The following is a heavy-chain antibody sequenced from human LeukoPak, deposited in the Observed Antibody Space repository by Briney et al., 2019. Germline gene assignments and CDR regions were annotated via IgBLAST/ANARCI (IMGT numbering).Heavy chain of an antibody. D-gene: IGHD1-14*01. CDR1: GGSISSYH. CDR2: VYYSGST. V-gene: IGHV4-59*12. CDR3: ARDTGTGVDY. J-gene: IGHJ4*02. Sequence: SETLSLTCTVSGGSISSYHWSWIRQPPGKGLEWIGYVYYSGSTSYNPPLKSRVTISVDTSKNQFSLKLSSVTAADTAVYYCARDTGTGVDYWGQGTLVTVSS.